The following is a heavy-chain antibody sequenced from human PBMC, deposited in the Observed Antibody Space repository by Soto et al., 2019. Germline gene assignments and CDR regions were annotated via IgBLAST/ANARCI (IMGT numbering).Heavy chain of an antibody. CDR2: IHHTGST. CDR1: GRSISEINSY. D-gene: IGHD6-13*01. V-gene: IGHV4-39*01. J-gene: IGHJ6*02. Sequence: MPSETLSLTCSVSGRSISEINSYWVFIRQTPGEGLEWIGTIHHTGSTYYNPSLKSRVIISLDTSKNQFSLKLSSVTAADTAVYYCATPRRAAAGTGYYYGVDVWGQGTTVTVSS. CDR3: ATPRRAAAGTGYYYGVDV.